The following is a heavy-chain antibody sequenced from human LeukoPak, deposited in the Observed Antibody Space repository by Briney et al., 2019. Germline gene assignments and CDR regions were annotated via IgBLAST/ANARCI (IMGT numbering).Heavy chain of an antibody. V-gene: IGHV3-7*01. Sequence: QPGRSLRLSCAASGFTFSSYAMHWVRQAPGKGLEWVANIKQDGSEKYYVDSVKGRFTISRDNAKNSLYLQMNSLRAEDTAVYYCARDSLAPLRFLEWLPSAVGFDYWGQGTLVTVSS. J-gene: IGHJ4*02. D-gene: IGHD3-3*01. CDR3: ARDSLAPLRFLEWLPSAVGFDY. CDR1: GFTFSSYA. CDR2: IKQDGSEK.